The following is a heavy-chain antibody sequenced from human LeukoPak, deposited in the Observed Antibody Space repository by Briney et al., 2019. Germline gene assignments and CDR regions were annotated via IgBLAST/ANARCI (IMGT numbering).Heavy chain of an antibody. J-gene: IGHJ4*02. Sequence: PSETLSLTCAVYGGSFSGYYWSWIRQPPGKGLEWIGEINHSGSTNYNPSLKSRVTISVDTSKNQFSLKLSSVTAADTAVYYCARGPGVGFGYWGQGTLVTVSS. D-gene: IGHD3-3*01. V-gene: IGHV4-34*01. CDR3: ARGPGVGFGY. CDR1: GGSFSGYY. CDR2: INHSGST.